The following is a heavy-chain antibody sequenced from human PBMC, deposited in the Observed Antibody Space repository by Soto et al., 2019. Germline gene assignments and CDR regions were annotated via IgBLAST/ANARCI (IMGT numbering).Heavy chain of an antibody. J-gene: IGHJ4*02. D-gene: IGHD6-19*01. CDR1: GFTFSSYW. Sequence: EVQLVESGGTLVQPGGSLRLSCAVSGFTFSSYWMSWVRRAPGQGLEWLANIKQDGTETYYVDSVKGRFTISRDNAENSLYLQLNSLRDEDTAVYYCVTAVAGRGGFDYWGQGTLVTVSS. V-gene: IGHV3-7*01. CDR3: VTAVAGRGGFDY. CDR2: IKQDGTET.